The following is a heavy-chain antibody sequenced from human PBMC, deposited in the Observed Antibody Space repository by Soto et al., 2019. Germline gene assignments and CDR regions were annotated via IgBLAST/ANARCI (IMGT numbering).Heavy chain of an antibody. J-gene: IGHJ4*02. Sequence: EVQLLESGGGLIHHGGSLRLSCAASGFTFGNYDMSWVRQAPGEGLEWVSGIRGSGETYYADSFQGRFIISRDNSEKTVSLQMSSLRAEDTAVYYCATISWSGGRFGGYWGQGTVVTVSP. V-gene: IGHV3-23*01. CDR1: GFTFGNYD. CDR2: IRGSGET. D-gene: IGHD6-19*01. CDR3: ATISWSGGRFGGY.